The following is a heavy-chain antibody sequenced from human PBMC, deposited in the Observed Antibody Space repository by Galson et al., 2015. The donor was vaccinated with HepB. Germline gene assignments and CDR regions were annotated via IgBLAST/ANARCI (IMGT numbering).Heavy chain of an antibody. J-gene: IGHJ6*02. CDR1: GGTFSSYA. Sequence: SVKVSCKASGGTFSSYAISWVRQAPGQGLEWMGGIIPIFGTANYAQKFQGRVTITADKSTSTAYMELSSLRSEDTAVYYCARKGDNYSNYGYYYHGMDVWDQGTTVTVSS. CDR2: IIPIFGTA. D-gene: IGHD4-11*01. V-gene: IGHV1-69*06. CDR3: ARKGDNYSNYGYYYHGMDV.